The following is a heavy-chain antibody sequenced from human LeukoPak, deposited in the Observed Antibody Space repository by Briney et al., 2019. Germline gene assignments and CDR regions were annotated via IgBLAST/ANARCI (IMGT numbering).Heavy chain of an antibody. D-gene: IGHD1-26*01. J-gene: IGHJ4*02. CDR2: ISGSGGST. CDR3: AKAISGSYYVNPFDY. V-gene: IGHV3-23*01. CDR1: GFTFSSYE. Sequence: GGSLRLSCAASGFTFSSYEMNWVRQAPGKGLEWVSAISGSGGSTYYADSVKGRFTISRDNSKNTLYLQMNSLRAEDTAVYYCAKAISGSYYVNPFDYWGQGTLVTVSS.